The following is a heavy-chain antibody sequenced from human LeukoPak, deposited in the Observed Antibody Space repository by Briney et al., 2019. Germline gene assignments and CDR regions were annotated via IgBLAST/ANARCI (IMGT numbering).Heavy chain of an antibody. CDR3: ARPVTSYGMDV. J-gene: IGHJ6*02. D-gene: IGHD4-17*01. CDR1: GYTFTDYF. Sequence: ASVKVSCKASGYTFTDYFMHWVRQAPGQGLEWMGWINPNSGGTHYAQKFQGRVTMTRDTSISTAYMELSRLRSDDTAVYYCARPVTSYGMDVWGQGTTVTVSS. CDR2: INPNSGGT. V-gene: IGHV1-2*02.